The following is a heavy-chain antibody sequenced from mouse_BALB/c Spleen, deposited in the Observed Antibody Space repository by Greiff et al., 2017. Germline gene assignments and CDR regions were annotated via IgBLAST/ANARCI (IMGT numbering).Heavy chain of an antibody. Sequence: EVQLQESGGGLVKPGGSLKLSCAASGFTFSSYTMSWVRQTPEKRLEWVATISSGGSYTYYPDSVKGRFTISRDNAKNTLYLQMSSLKSEDTAMYYCTRDGNYVDAMDYWGQGTSVTVSS. CDR3: TRDGNYVDAMDY. D-gene: IGHD2-1*01. CDR1: GFTFSSYT. V-gene: IGHV5-6-4*01. CDR2: ISSGGSYT. J-gene: IGHJ4*01.